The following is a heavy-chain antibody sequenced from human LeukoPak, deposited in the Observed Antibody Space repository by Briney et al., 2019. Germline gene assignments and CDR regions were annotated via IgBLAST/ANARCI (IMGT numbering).Heavy chain of an antibody. CDR1: GGSISTYY. CDR3: ATAPENWYFDL. J-gene: IGHJ2*01. CDR2: FYISGRT. Sequence: SETLSLTCTVSGGSISTYYWNWIRQPAGKGPEWIGRFYISGRTDYNPSFKNRVTMSVDTSKNQLSLKLTSVTAADTAVYYCATAPENWYFDLWGRGTLVTVSS. D-gene: IGHD1-14*01. V-gene: IGHV4-4*07.